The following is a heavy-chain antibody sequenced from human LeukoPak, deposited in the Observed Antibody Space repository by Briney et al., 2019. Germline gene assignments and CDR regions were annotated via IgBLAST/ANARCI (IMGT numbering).Heavy chain of an antibody. V-gene: IGHV4-39*07. CDR1: GGSISSSSYY. CDR2: IYYSGST. Sequence: SETLSLTCTVSGGSISSSSYYWGWIRQPPGTGLEWLGSIYYSGSTYYNPSLKSRVTISVDTSKNQFSLNLSSVTAANTAVYYCASPPRRVGATIPRTEYFQHWGQGTLVTVSS. J-gene: IGHJ1*01. D-gene: IGHD1-26*01. CDR3: ASPPRRVGATIPRTEYFQH.